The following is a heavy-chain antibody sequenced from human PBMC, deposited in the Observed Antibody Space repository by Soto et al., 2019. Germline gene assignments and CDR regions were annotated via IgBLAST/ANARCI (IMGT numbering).Heavy chain of an antibody. CDR1: GGTFSSYA. D-gene: IGHD2-15*01. Sequence: GGSLRLSCAASGGTFSSYAISWVRQAPGQGLEWMGGIIPIFGTANYAQKFQGRVTITADESTSTAYMELSSLRSEDTAVYYCARDVKDIVVVVAATQNYYYYYGMDVWGQGTTVTVSS. CDR2: IIPIFGTA. J-gene: IGHJ6*02. CDR3: ARDVKDIVVVVAATQNYYYYYGMDV. V-gene: IGHV1-69*01.